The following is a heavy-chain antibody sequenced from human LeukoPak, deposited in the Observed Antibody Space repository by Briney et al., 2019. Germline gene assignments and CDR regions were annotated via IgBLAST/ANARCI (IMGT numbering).Heavy chain of an antibody. V-gene: IGHV3-7*03. CDR3: VRDGVTGWHSDY. D-gene: IGHD3-10*01. J-gene: IGHJ4*02. Sequence: GGSLRLSCAASGFTFTNYWMSWVRQAPGKGLEWVANINQDGSQQYCVDSVKGRFTTSKDNARNSFYLHMDSLRAEDTAVYYCVRDGVTGWHSDYWGQGTLVTVSS. CDR1: GFTFTNYW. CDR2: INQDGSQQ.